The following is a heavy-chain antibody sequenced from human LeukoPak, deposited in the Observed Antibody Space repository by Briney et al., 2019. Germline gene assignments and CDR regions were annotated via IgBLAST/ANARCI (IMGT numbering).Heavy chain of an antibody. D-gene: IGHD2-2*01. CDR2: INAREDT. CDR1: GWSFNDYY. V-gene: IGHV4-34*01. J-gene: IGHJ5*02. Sequence: SETLSLTCAVYGWSFNDYYWNWIRQPPGKGLEWIGEINAREDTNYNPSFKSRVTISVDTSKKQFYMRLTSMIAADTALYYCARGQVPGARGYNWFDPWGQGTLVTVSS. CDR3: ARGQVPGARGYNWFDP.